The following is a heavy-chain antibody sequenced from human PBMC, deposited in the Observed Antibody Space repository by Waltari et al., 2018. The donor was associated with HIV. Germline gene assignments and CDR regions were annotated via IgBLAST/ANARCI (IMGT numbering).Heavy chain of an antibody. CDR3: ARGVHDFYYGMDV. Sequence: QVQLVESGGGVVQPGRSLRLSCAVSGFTFSSYGMHWVRQAPGKGLEWVEVIWYDGRKKYYADSVKGRFTISRDNSKNTLYLQMNSLRDEDTAVYYCARGVHDFYYGMDVWGQGTSVTVSS. CDR1: GFTFSSYG. V-gene: IGHV3-33*01. CDR2: IWYDGRKK. J-gene: IGHJ6*02.